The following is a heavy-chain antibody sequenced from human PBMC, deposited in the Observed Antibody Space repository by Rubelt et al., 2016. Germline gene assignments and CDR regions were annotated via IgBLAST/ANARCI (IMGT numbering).Heavy chain of an antibody. CDR1: GDSISSSSSY. CDR3: ARLGPGSTSHAFDI. V-gene: IGHV4-39*01. J-gene: IGHJ3*02. Sequence: QLQLQESGPELVKPSETLSLTCTVSGDSISSSSSYWGWIRQPPGKGLEWIGSIYYSGSTYYNPSLKSRVTISVDTSKNKCSRSLSSVTAADTALYYCARLGPGSTSHAFDIWGQGTMVTVSS. CDR2: IYYSGST. D-gene: IGHD3-10*01.